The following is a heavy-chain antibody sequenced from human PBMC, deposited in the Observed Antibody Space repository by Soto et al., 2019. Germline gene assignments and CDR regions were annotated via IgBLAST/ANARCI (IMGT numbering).Heavy chain of an antibody. D-gene: IGHD3-22*01. CDR2: ISISSSYT. CDR3: AREDRDYYDSSGYYDALDY. V-gene: IGHV3-11*06. Sequence: SLSNAAAEGNFIDYDGSWIRKDPGKGLEWVSYISISSSYTNYADSVKGRFTISRDNAKNSLYLQMNSLRAEDTAVYYCAREDRDYYDSSGYYDALDYWGQGTLVTVSS. J-gene: IGHJ4*02. CDR1: EGNFIDYD.